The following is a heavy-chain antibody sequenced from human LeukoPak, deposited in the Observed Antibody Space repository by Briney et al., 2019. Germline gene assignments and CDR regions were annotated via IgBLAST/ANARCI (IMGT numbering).Heavy chain of an antibody. J-gene: IGHJ6*02. CDR2: INHSGST. D-gene: IGHD5-18*01. Sequence: SETLSLTCAVSGGSFSGYYWSWIRQPPRKGLEWIGEINHSGSTNYNPSLKSRVTISVDTSKNQFSLKLSSVTAADTAVYYCARGRGYSYGPPYCYYYGMDVWGQGTTVTVSS. CDR3: ARGRGYSYGPPYCYYYGMDV. CDR1: GGSFSGYY. V-gene: IGHV4-34*01.